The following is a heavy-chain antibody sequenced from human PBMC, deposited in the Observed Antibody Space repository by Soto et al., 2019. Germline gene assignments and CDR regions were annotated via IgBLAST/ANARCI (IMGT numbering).Heavy chain of an antibody. CDR1: GGTFSSYA. Sequence: SVKVSCKASGGTFSSYAISWVRQAPGQGLEWMGGISPIFGTANYAQKFQGRVTITADESTSTAYMEPSSLRSEDTAVYYCARYASARITGTIRYNWFDPWGQGTLVTVSS. CDR2: ISPIFGTA. D-gene: IGHD1-20*01. V-gene: IGHV1-69*13. J-gene: IGHJ5*02. CDR3: ARYASARITGTIRYNWFDP.